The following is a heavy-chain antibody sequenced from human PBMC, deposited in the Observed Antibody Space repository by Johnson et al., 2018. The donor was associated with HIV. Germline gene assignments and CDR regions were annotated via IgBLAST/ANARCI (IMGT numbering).Heavy chain of an antibody. Sequence: VQLVESGGGLIQPGGSLRLSCAASGFTVSSNYMSWVRQAPGKGLEWVSGLSWNSGSIRYADSVKGRFTISRDNAKNSLYLQMNTLRAEDTAVYYCARDAVISSGWYNVDAFDIWGQGTMVTVSS. D-gene: IGHD6-19*01. V-gene: IGHV3-53*01. J-gene: IGHJ3*02. CDR3: ARDAVISSGWYNVDAFDI. CDR2: SWNSGSI. CDR1: GFTVSSNY.